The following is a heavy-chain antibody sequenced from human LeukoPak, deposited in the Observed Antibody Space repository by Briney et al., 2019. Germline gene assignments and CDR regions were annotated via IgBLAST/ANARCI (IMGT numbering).Heavy chain of an antibody. CDR3: ARARRMLYEYTYFDY. Sequence: GGSLRLSCAASGFTFSDYYMSWIRQAPGQGLEWFSYISSSGSTIYYADSVKGRFTISRDNAKNSLYLQMNSLRAEDTAVYYCARARRMLYEYTYFDYWGQGTLVTVSS. CDR2: ISSSGSTI. V-gene: IGHV3-11*04. CDR1: GFTFSDYY. D-gene: IGHD2-8*01. J-gene: IGHJ4*02.